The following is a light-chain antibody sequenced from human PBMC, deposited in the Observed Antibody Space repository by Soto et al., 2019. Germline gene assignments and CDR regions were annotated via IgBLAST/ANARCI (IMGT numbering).Light chain of an antibody. CDR1: QSVSSSN. V-gene: IGKV3-20*01. CDR2: GAS. J-gene: IGKJ3*01. Sequence: EIVLTQSPGALSLSPGERATLSCRASQSVSSSNLAWYQQKPGQAPRLLIYGASGRATGIPDRFSGSGSGTDFTLTSSKLEPEDFAVYYCQQYGSSPRVGPGTKGDTK. CDR3: QQYGSSPR.